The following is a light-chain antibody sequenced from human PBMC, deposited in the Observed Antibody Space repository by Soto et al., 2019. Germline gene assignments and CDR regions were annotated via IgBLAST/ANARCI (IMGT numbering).Light chain of an antibody. CDR3: QNHDSAPIT. V-gene: IGKV1-27*01. J-gene: IGKJ5*01. Sequence: DIQMTQSPSSLSASVVDRVTITCRASQGISNYLAWYQQKPGKPPNLLIYAASTLQSGVPSRFSGSGSGTDFTLTISSLQPGDVATYYCQNHDSAPITFGQGTRLEIK. CDR2: AAS. CDR1: QGISNY.